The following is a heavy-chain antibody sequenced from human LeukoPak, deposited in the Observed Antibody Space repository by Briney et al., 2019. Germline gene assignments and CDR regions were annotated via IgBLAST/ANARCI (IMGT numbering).Heavy chain of an antibody. V-gene: IGHV4-34*01. Sequence: GSLRLSCAASGFTVSSNYMSWIRQPPGKGLEWIGEINHSGSTNYNPSLKSRVTISVDTSKNQFSLKLSSVTAADTAVYYCARVYGFSFYFDYWGQGTLVTVSS. CDR3: ARVYGFSFYFDY. CDR1: GFTVSSNY. J-gene: IGHJ4*02. D-gene: IGHD3-10*01. CDR2: INHSGST.